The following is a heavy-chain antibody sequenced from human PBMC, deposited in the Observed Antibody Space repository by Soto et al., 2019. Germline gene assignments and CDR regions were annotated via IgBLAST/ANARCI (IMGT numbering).Heavy chain of an antibody. V-gene: IGHV3-30*18. Sequence: PWGPLRRSCAASVFTFSSYGMHWVRQGPGKGLEWVAVISYDGSNKYYADSVKGRFTISRDNSKSTLYLQMNSLRAEDTAVYYCAKGIEAGIAVAGIDYWGQGTLVTVSS. CDR2: ISYDGSNK. CDR1: VFTFSSYG. CDR3: AKGIEAGIAVAGIDY. J-gene: IGHJ4*02. D-gene: IGHD6-19*01.